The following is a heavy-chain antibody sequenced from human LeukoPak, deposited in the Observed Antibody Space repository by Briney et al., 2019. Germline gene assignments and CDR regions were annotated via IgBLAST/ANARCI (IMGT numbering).Heavy chain of an antibody. J-gene: IGHJ4*02. CDR1: GFTFSSYA. CDR2: ISYDGSNK. V-gene: IGHV3-30-3*01. Sequence: PGRSLRLSCAASGFTFSSYAMHWVRQAPGKGLEWVAVISYDGSNKYYADSVKGRFTISRDNSKNTLYLQMNSLRAEDTAVYYRARDYDYWGQGTLVTVSS. CDR3: ARDYDY.